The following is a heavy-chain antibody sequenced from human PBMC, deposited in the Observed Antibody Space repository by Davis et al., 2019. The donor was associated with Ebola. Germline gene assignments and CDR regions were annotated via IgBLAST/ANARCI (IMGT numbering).Heavy chain of an antibody. J-gene: IGHJ6*02. Sequence: GGSLRLSCAASGFTFSSYAMSWVRQAPGKGLEWVSYISSSSSTIYYADSVKGRFTISRDNAKNSLYLQMNSLRDEDTAVYYCARDEMDNWNYQSYYYGMDVWGQGTTVTVSS. D-gene: IGHD1-7*01. CDR1: GFTFSSYA. CDR2: ISSSSSTI. CDR3: ARDEMDNWNYQSYYYGMDV. V-gene: IGHV3-48*02.